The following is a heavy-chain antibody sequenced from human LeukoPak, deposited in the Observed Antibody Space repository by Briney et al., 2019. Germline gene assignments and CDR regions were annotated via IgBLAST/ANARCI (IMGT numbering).Heavy chain of an antibody. CDR2: ISGYNGNT. CDR1: GYTFTTYG. V-gene: IGHV1-18*01. Sequence: ASVKVSCKASGYTFTTYGISWVRQAPGQGLEWMGWISGYNGNTNYAQKLQGRVTMTTDTSTSTAYMELGSLRSEDTAVYYCARDLGVDYDILTGYYNVHYFDYWGQGTLVTVSS. D-gene: IGHD3-9*01. J-gene: IGHJ4*02. CDR3: ARDLGVDYDILTGYYNVHYFDY.